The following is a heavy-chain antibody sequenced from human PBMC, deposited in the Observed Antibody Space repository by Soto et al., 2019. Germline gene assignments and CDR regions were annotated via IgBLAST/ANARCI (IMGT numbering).Heavy chain of an antibody. CDR3: ARVVRFCSSPSCRGRNWFDP. J-gene: IGHJ5*02. Sequence: QTLSLTCSVSGGSISSGDYYWSWIRQPPGKGLEWIGYMFYTGTTYYNPSLKSRVAISVDTSKNQFSLKLRSVTAADTAVYHCARVVRFCSSPSCRGRNWFDPWGQGTLVTVSS. CDR2: MFYTGTT. CDR1: GGSISSGDYY. D-gene: IGHD2-2*01. V-gene: IGHV4-30-4*01.